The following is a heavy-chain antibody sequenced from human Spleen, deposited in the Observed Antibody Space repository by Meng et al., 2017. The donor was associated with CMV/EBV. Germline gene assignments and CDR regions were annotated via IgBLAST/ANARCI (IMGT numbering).Heavy chain of an antibody. CDR1: GFTFSSYA. J-gene: IGHJ3*02. CDR2: MSARSGTT. V-gene: IGHV3-23*04. D-gene: IGHD6-13*01. CDR3: AKEDSSSWEPNDAFDT. Sequence: EVQLVESGGGVVQPGRSLRLSCAASGFTFSSYAMNWVRQAPGRGLEWVAAMSARSGTTYYAESVKGRFSISRDNSKNMLFLQMNSLRAEDTAVYYCAKEDSSSWEPNDAFDTWGPGTMVTVSS.